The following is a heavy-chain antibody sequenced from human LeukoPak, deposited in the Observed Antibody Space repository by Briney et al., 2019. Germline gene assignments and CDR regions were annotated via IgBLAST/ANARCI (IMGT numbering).Heavy chain of an antibody. D-gene: IGHD3-3*01. J-gene: IGHJ3*02. CDR3: ARRFGPNAFDI. CDR1: GFIFSNVW. V-gene: IGHV3-66*04. Sequence: GGSLRLSCAASGFIFSNVWMDWVPQAPGKGLEGVSVIYSGGSAYNSDSVKGRFIISRNNSKNTLYLQMNSLKAEDTAVYYCARRFGPNAFDIWGQGTMVTVFS. CDR2: IYSGGSA.